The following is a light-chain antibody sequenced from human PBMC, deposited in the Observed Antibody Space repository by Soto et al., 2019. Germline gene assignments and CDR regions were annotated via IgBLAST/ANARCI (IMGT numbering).Light chain of an antibody. J-gene: IGKJ4*01. CDR2: HAS. CDR1: QSVGRDY. V-gene: IGKV3-20*01. CDR3: QQYASSPLT. Sequence: EIVLTQSPGTLSLSPGERATLSCRASQSVGRDYLAWYQQKPGQAPRLLIYHASRRSTGIPDRFSGSESGTDFTLTISRLEPEDFAEFYCQQYASSPLTFGGGTKVEIK.